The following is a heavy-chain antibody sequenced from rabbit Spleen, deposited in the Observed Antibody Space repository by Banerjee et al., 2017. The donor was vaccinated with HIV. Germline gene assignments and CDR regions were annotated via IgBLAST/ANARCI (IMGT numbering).Heavy chain of an antibody. Sequence: QLKETGGGLVQPGGSLKLSCKASEFDFSSYYLSWVRQAPGKGLEWIGIIYAGKGDTDYASWVNGRFTISSDNAQNTVDLQMNSLTAADTATYFCARAGYAGFGYANFRDYYGMDLWGQGTLVTVS. CDR1: EFDFSSYY. CDR3: ARAGYAGFGYANFRDYYGMDL. D-gene: IGHD6-1*01. CDR2: IYAGKGDT. J-gene: IGHJ6*01. V-gene: IGHV1S7*01.